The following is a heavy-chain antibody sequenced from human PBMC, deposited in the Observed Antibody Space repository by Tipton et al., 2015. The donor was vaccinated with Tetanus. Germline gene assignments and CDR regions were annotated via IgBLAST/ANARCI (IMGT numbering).Heavy chain of an antibody. CDR3: ARGPRYYDFWTSYYYGMDV. V-gene: IGHV1-8*01. Sequence: QLVQSGAEVKKPGASVKVSCKASGYTFTSYDINWVRQATGQGLEWMGWMNPNSGNTGYAQKFQGRVTMTRNTSISTAYMELSSLRSEDTAVYYCARGPRYYDFWTSYYYGMDVWGQGTTVTVSS. J-gene: IGHJ6*02. CDR2: MNPNSGNT. D-gene: IGHD3-3*01. CDR1: GYTFTSYD.